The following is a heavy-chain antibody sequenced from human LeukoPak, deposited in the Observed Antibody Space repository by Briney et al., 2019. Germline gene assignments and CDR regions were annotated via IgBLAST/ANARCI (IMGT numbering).Heavy chain of an antibody. CDR3: VRGTGY. V-gene: IGHV3-64D*06. CDR2: VSSNGDNT. J-gene: IGHJ4*02. Sequence: PGGSLRLSCSVSGFTFSTYVMHWVRQAPGKGLEYVSAVSSNGDNTYYADSVKGRFTISRDNSKNTLYLQMSSLRPDDTAVCFCVRGTGYWGQGTLVTVSS. CDR1: GFTFSTYV.